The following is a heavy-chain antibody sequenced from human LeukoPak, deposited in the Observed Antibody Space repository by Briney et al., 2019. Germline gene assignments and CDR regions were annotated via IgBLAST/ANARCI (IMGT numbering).Heavy chain of an antibody. J-gene: IGHJ3*02. D-gene: IGHD3-22*01. CDR1: GGSISSYY. V-gene: IGHV4-4*07. Sequence: SETLSLTCTVSGGSISSYYWSWIRQPAGKGLEWIGRIYTSGSTDYNPSLKSRVTVSVDTSKNQFSLKLSSVTAADTAVYYCVRGRYDSSGYFALDIRGQGTMVTVSS. CDR3: VRGRYDSSGYFALDI. CDR2: IYTSGST.